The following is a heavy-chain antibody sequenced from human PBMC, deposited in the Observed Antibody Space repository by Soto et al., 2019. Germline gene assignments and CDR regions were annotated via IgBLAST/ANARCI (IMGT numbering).Heavy chain of an antibody. V-gene: IGHV5-10-1*01. D-gene: IGHD2-2*02. J-gene: IGHJ6*02. CDR1: GYNFTNYW. Sequence: PGESLKISCXGSGYNFTNYWITWLRQMPGKGLEWMGRIDPSDSYTNYSPSFQGHVTISADKSINTAYLQWSSLKASDTAMYYCARPHCRSARCFTADYYYYGMDVWGQGTTVTVSS. CDR2: IDPSDSYT. CDR3: ARPHCRSARCFTADYYYYGMDV.